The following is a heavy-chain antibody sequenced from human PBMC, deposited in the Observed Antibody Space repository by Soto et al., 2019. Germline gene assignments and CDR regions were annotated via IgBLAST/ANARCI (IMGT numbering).Heavy chain of an antibody. CDR3: ARARHSSSPNYYYYGMDV. J-gene: IGHJ6*02. CDR1: GYTFTGYY. CDR2: INPNSGGT. V-gene: IGHV1-2*04. D-gene: IGHD6-6*01. Sequence: ASVKVSCKASGYTFTGYYMHWVRQAPGQGLEWMGWINPNSGGTNYAQKFQGWVTMTRDTSISTAYMELSRLRSDDTAVYYCARARHSSSPNYYYYGMDVWGQGTTVTVSS.